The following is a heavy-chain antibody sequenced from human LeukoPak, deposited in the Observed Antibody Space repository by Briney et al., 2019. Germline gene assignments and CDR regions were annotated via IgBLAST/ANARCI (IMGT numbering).Heavy chain of an antibody. CDR3: AISMVRGQALGY. CDR2: IYYSGST. CDR1: GGSISSYY. Sequence: SETLSLTCTVSGGSISSYYWSWIRQPPGKGLEWIGYIYYSGSTNYNPSLKSRVTISVDTSKNQFSLKLSSVTAADTAVYYCAISMVRGQALGYWGQGTLVTVSS. D-gene: IGHD3-10*01. V-gene: IGHV4-59*01. J-gene: IGHJ4*02.